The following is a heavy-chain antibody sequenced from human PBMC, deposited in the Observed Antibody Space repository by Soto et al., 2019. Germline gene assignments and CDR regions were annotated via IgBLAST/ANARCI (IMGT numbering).Heavy chain of an antibody. CDR1: GGTFSSYA. CDR2: IIPIFGTA. CDR3: ASNVFGPEDWYFDL. V-gene: IGHV1-69*12. D-gene: IGHD3-10*01. J-gene: IGHJ2*01. Sequence: QVQLVQSGAEVKKPGSSVKVSCKASGGTFSSYAISWVRQAPGQGLEWMGGIIPIFGTANYAQKFQGRVKVTADESTSPAYMELGSLGSEDTAVYYCASNVFGPEDWYFDLWGRGTLVTVSS.